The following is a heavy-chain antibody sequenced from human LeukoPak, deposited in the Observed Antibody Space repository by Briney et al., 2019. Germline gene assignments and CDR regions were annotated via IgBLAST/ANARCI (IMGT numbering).Heavy chain of an antibody. Sequence: RPSQTLSLTCGVSGGSISGGDYYWSWIRQPAGKGMERIGYIYYSGSTNYSPSLKSRVTISVDTSKNQFSLKLSSVTAADTAVYYCARVWCSGGSCSYFDYWGQGTLVTVSS. CDR3: ARVWCSGGSCSYFDY. CDR1: GGSISGGDYY. CDR2: IYYSGST. V-gene: IGHV4-61*08. D-gene: IGHD2-15*01. J-gene: IGHJ4*02.